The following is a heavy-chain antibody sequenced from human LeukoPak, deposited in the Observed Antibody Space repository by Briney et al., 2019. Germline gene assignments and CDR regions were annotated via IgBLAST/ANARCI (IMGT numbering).Heavy chain of an antibody. CDR1: GGSISSYY. J-gene: IGHJ4*02. Sequence: PSETLSLTCTVSGGSISSYYWSWIRQPPGKGLEWIGDIYYSGSTNYNPSLKSRVTISVDTSENQFSLKLSSVTAADTAVYHCARRDAHYYDSSGYYSYFEYWGQGTLVTVSS. CDR3: ARRDAHYYDSSGYYSYFEY. D-gene: IGHD3-22*01. V-gene: IGHV4-59*08. CDR2: IYYSGST.